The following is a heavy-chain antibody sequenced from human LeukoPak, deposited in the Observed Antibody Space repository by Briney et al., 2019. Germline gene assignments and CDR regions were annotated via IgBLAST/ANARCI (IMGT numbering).Heavy chain of an antibody. CDR3: ARADHYYGSGSYDY. V-gene: IGHV4-34*01. J-gene: IGHJ4*02. CDR2: INDSEST. D-gene: IGHD3-10*01. CDR1: GGSFSGYY. Sequence: SETLSLTCAVYGGSFSGYYWSWIRQPPGKGLEWIGEINDSESTNYNPSLKSRVTISVDTSKNQFSLKLSSVTAADTAVYYCARADHYYGSGSYDYWGQGTLVTVSS.